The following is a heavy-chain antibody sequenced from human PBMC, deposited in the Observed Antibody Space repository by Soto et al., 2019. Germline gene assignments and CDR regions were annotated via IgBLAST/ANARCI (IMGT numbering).Heavy chain of an antibody. CDR1: GFTFSSYS. Sequence: GGSLRLSCAASGFTFSSYSMNWVRQAPGKGLEWVSSISSSSSYIYYADSVKGRFTISRDNAKNSLYLQMNSLRAEDTAVYYCARVRSEQLVFSEAFDIWGQGTMVTVSS. J-gene: IGHJ3*02. CDR3: ARVRSEQLVFSEAFDI. D-gene: IGHD6-6*01. CDR2: ISSSSSYI. V-gene: IGHV3-21*01.